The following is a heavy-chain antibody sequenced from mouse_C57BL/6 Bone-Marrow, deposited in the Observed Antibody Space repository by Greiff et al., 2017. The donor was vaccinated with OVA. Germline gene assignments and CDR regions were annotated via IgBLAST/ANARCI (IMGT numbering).Heavy chain of an antibody. CDR1: GYSFTDYN. CDR3: ARRDSTTVVAPYAMDY. D-gene: IGHD1-1*01. J-gene: IGHJ4*01. Sequence: VQLKESGPELVKPGASVKISCKASGYSFTDYNMNWVKQSNGKSLEWIGVINPNYGTTSYNQKFKGKATLTVDQSSSTAYMQLNSLTSEDSAVYYCARRDSTTVVAPYAMDYWGQGTSVTVSS. V-gene: IGHV1-39*01. CDR2: INPNYGTT.